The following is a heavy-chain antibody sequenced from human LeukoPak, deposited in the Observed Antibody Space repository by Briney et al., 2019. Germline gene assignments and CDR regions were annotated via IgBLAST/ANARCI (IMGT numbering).Heavy chain of an antibody. CDR1: GFTFNNYA. CDR2: ISSGGST. J-gene: IGHJ4*02. Sequence: PGGSLRLSCAAAGFTFNNYAMSWVRQAAAKGLTWVSGISSGGSTYYADSVKGRFTISRDNAKNSLYLQMNSLRAEDTAVYYCARDWYYDFWSGYPNWGQGTLVTVSS. CDR3: ARDWYYDFWSGYPN. V-gene: IGHV3-23*01. D-gene: IGHD3-3*01.